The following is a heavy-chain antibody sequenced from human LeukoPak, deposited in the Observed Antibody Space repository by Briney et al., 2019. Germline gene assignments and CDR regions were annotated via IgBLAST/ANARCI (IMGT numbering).Heavy chain of an antibody. CDR1: GGSFSGYY. J-gene: IGHJ3*02. CDR2: INHSGST. CDR3: ARGEGDIVVVVAAIGNAFDI. D-gene: IGHD2-15*01. V-gene: IGHV4-34*01. Sequence: SETLSLTCAVYGGSFSGYYWSWIRQPPGKGLEWIGEINHSGSTNYNPSLKSRVTISVDTSKNQFSLKLSSVTAADTAVYYCARGEGDIVVVVAAIGNAFDIWGQGTMVTVSS.